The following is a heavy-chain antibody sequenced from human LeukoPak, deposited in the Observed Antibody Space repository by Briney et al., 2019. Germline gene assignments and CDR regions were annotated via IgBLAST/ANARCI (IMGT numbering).Heavy chain of an antibody. CDR1: GYTFTRYG. CDR2: ISAYNGNT. Sequence: ASVKVSCKPSGYTFTRYGISWGRQAPGQGLEWMGWISAYNGNTNYAQKLQGRVTMTTDTSTSTAYMELRSLRSDDTAVYYCARARGYYYDSSDLDYWGQGTLVTVSS. V-gene: IGHV1-18*01. CDR3: ARARGYYYDSSDLDY. J-gene: IGHJ4*02. D-gene: IGHD3-22*01.